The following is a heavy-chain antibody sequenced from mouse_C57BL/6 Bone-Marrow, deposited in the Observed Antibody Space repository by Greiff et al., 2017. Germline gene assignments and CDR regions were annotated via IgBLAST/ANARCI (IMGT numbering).Heavy chain of an antibody. Sequence: QVQLQQPGAELVKPGASVKLSCKASGYTFTSYWMHWVKQRPGQGLEWIGMIHPNSGSTNYNEKFKSTATLPVDKSSSTAYMQLSSRTSEDSAVYYWARRITTVDWYFDVGGTGTTVTVSS. CDR2: IHPNSGST. CDR3: ARRITTVDWYFDV. CDR1: GYTFTSYW. J-gene: IGHJ1*03. V-gene: IGHV1-64*01. D-gene: IGHD1-1*01.